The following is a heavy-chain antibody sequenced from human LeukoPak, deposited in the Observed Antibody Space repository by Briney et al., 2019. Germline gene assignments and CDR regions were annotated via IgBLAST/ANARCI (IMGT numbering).Heavy chain of an antibody. D-gene: IGHD6-19*01. CDR3: ARSLAYSGWYYFDY. CDR2: ISYDGNNK. J-gene: IGHJ4*02. Sequence: GGSLRLSCAASGFTFSSYAMHWVRQAPGKGLEWVAVISYDGNNKYYADSVKGRFTISRDNSKNTLYLQMNSLRAEDTAVYYCARSLAYSGWYYFDYWGQGTLVTVSS. CDR1: GFTFSSYA. V-gene: IGHV3-30*04.